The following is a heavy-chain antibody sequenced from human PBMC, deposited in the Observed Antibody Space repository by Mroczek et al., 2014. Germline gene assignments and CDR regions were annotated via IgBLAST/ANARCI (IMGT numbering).Heavy chain of an antibody. CDR3: ARDAPLGTVTNDY. J-gene: IGHJ4*02. V-gene: IGHV3-21*01. Sequence: VQLVQSGGGPGQALGGSLRLSCAASGFTFSSYSMNWVRQAPGKGLEWVSSISSSSSYIYYADSVKGRFTISRDNAKNSLYLQMNSLRAEDTAVYYCARDAPLGTVTNDYWGQGTLVTVSS. CDR1: GFTFSSYS. CDR2: ISSSSSYI. D-gene: IGHD4-17*01.